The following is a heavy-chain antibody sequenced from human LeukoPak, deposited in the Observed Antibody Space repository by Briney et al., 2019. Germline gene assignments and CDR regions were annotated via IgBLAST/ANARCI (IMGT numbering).Heavy chain of an antibody. CDR1: GFTFDDYA. D-gene: IGHD6-19*01. CDR3: AKLAELGSGWYYFDY. Sequence: GRSLRLSCAASGFTFDDYAMHWVRQAPGKGLEWVSGISWNSGSMGYADSVKGRFTISRDNAKNSLYLQMNSLRAEDTALYYCAKLAELGSGWYYFDYWGQGSLVTVYS. CDR2: ISWNSGSM. J-gene: IGHJ4*02. V-gene: IGHV3-9*01.